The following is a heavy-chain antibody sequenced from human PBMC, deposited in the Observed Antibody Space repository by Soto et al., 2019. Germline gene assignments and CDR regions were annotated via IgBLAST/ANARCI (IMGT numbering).Heavy chain of an antibody. J-gene: IGHJ4*02. V-gene: IGHV3-9*01. Sequence: GGSLRLSCAASGFTFDDYAMHWVRQAPGKGLEWVSGISWNSGSIGYADSVKGRFTISRDNAKNSLYLQMNSLRAEDTALYYCAKDARGYDIWSGYSVYFDYWGQGTLVTVSS. CDR2: ISWNSGSI. D-gene: IGHD3-3*01. CDR1: GFTFDDYA. CDR3: AKDARGYDIWSGYSVYFDY.